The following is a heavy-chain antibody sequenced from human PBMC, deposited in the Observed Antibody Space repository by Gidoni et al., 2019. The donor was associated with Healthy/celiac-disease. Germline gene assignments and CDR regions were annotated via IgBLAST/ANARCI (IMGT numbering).Heavy chain of an antibody. J-gene: IGHJ4*02. CDR3: AKDTRLGWYSEPPFDY. Sequence: QVQPVESGGGVVQPGGSLRLSCAASGFTFSSCVMHWVRQAPGKGLKWVAFIRYDGSNKYDADSVKGRFTISRDNSKNTLYLQMNSLRAEDTAVYYCAKDTRLGWYSEPPFDYWGQGTLVTVSS. CDR1: GFTFSSCV. V-gene: IGHV3-30*02. D-gene: IGHD6-19*01. CDR2: IRYDGSNK.